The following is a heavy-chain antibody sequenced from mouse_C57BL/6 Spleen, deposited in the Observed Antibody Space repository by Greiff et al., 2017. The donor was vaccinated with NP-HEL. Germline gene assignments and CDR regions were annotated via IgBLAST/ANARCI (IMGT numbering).Heavy chain of an antibody. J-gene: IGHJ4*01. D-gene: IGHD2-10*02. CDR3: ARRGYGKGSRDY. CDR1: GYTFTSYW. CDR2: IYPGSGSP. Sequence: VQLQQPGAELVKPGASVKMSCKASGYTFTSYWITWVKQRPGQGLEWIGDIYPGSGSPNYNEKFKSKATLTVDTSSSTAYMQLSSLTSEDSAVYYCARRGYGKGSRDYWGQGTSVTVSS. V-gene: IGHV1-55*01.